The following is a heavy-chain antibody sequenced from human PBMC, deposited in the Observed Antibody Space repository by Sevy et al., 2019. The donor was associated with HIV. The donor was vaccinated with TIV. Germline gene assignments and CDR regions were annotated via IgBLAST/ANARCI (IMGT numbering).Heavy chain of an antibody. CDR1: GFTFSSYG. V-gene: IGHV3-33*01. J-gene: IGHJ4*02. CDR2: IWYDGSNK. CDR3: ARGNLFDY. D-gene: IGHD1-1*01. Sequence: GGSLRLSCAASGFTFSSYGIHWVRQAPGKVLEWVAVIWYDGSNKYYADSVKGRFTISRDNSKNTVYLQMSSLRAEDTAVYYCARGNLFDYWGQGTLVTVSS.